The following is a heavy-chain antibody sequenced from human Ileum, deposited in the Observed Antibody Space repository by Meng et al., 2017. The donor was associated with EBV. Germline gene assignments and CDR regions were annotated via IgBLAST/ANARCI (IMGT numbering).Heavy chain of an antibody. CDR1: GGSISSYY. Sequence: GRLKESGPGLVKPSGTLSLTGTVSGGSISSYYWSWIRQPPGKGLEWIGYIYYSGSTNYNPSLKSRVTISVDTSKNQFSLNLSSVTAADTAVYYCARGGWSLDYWGQGTLVTVSS. D-gene: IGHD2-15*01. CDR2: IYYSGST. CDR3: ARGGWSLDY. J-gene: IGHJ4*02. V-gene: IGHV4-59*08.